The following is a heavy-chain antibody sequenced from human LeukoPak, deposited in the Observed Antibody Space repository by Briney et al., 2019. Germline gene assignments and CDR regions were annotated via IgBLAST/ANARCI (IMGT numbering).Heavy chain of an antibody. V-gene: IGHV3-23*01. CDR2: ISGSGDGT. Sequence: HPGGSLRLSCAASGFTFSSYAMSWVRQAPGKGLEWVSVISGSGDGTYYADSVKGRFTISRDNSKNTLYLQMNSLRAEDTAVYYCAKHIHFVADNYYYYGMDVWGQGTTVTVSS. D-gene: IGHD2-21*01. CDR1: GFTFSSYA. J-gene: IGHJ6*02. CDR3: AKHIHFVADNYYYYGMDV.